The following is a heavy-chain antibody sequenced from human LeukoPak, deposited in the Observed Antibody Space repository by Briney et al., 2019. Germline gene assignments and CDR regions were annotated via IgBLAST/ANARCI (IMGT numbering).Heavy chain of an antibody. J-gene: IGHJ4*02. Sequence: AGSLRLSCAASEFTFNTYEMNWVRQAPGKVLEWISYISRSGIIHYADCVKGRFPISRENPKNSLYLQMSSLRAEDTAIYYCAREGRSVTYFDYWGQGTLVTVSS. CDR3: AREGRSVTYFDY. CDR1: EFTFNTYE. D-gene: IGHD3-3*01. CDR2: ISRSGII. V-gene: IGHV3-48*03.